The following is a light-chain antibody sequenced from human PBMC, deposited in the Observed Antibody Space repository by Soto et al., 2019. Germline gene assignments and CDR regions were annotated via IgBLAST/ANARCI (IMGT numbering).Light chain of an antibody. CDR3: AAWDDSLNGWV. Sequence: SVLTQPPSASGTPGQRVTISCSGSSSNIGSNTVTWYQQLPGTAPKLLIYSNNQRPSGVPDRFSGSKSGTSASLAISGLQSEDEADFYCAAWDDSLNGWVFGGGTTLTVL. V-gene: IGLV1-44*01. CDR2: SNN. J-gene: IGLJ3*02. CDR1: SSNIGSNT.